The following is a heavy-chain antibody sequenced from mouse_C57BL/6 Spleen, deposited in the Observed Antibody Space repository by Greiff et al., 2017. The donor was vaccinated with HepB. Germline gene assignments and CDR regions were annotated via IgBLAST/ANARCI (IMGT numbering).Heavy chain of an antibody. CDR3: ARFQRYGSSYGYFDV. Sequence: EVQVVESGPELVKPGDSVKISCKASGYSFTGYFMNWVMQSHGKSLEWIGRINPYNGDTFYNQKFKGKATLTVDKSSSTAHMELRSLTSEDSAVYYCARFQRYGSSYGYFDVWGTGTTVTVSS. CDR1: GYSFTGYF. J-gene: IGHJ1*03. D-gene: IGHD1-1*01. CDR2: INPYNGDT. V-gene: IGHV1-20*01.